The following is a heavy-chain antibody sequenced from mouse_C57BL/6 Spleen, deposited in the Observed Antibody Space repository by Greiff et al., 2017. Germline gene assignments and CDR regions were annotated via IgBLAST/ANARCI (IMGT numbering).Heavy chain of an antibody. CDR1: GYTFTSYW. D-gene: IGHD1-1*01. J-gene: IGHJ2*01. Sequence: QVQLQQPGAELVRPGSSVKLSCKASGYTFTSYWMDWVKQRPGQGLEWIGNIYPSDSETHYNQKFKDKATLTVDKSSSTAYMQLSSLTSEASAVXYCARVYYGSNDYWGQGTTLTVSS. CDR2: IYPSDSET. CDR3: ARVYYGSNDY. V-gene: IGHV1-61*01.